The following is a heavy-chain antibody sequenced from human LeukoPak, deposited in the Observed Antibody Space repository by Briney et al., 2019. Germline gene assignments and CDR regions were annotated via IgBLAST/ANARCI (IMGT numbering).Heavy chain of an antibody. D-gene: IGHD6-19*01. J-gene: IGHJ5*02. V-gene: IGHV3-21*01. CDR3: ARGITVAGTYWFDP. Sequence: PGGSLRLSCAASGFTFSSYSMNWVRQAPGKGLEWVSSISSSSYIYYADSVKGRFTISGDNAKNSLYLQMNSLRAEDTAVYYCARGITVAGTYWFDPWGQGTLVTVSS. CDR2: ISSSSYI. CDR1: GFTFSSYS.